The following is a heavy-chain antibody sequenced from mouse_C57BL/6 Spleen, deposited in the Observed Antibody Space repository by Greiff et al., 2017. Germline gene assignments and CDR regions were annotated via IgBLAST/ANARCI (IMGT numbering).Heavy chain of an antibody. CDR3: ARRAGLGGYYYAMDY. J-gene: IGHJ4*01. CDR1: GYTFTSYW. V-gene: IGHV1-50*01. Sequence: QVQLQQPGAELVKPGASVKLSCKASGYTFTSYWMQWVKQRPGQGLEWIGEIDPSDSYTNYNQKFKGKATLTVDTSSSTAYMQLSSLTSEDSAVYYCARRAGLGGYYYAMDYWGQGTSVTVSS. D-gene: IGHD3-1*01. CDR2: IDPSDSYT.